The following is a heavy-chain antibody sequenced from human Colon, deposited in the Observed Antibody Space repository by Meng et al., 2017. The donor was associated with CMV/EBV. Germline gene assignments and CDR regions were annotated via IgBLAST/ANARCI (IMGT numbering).Heavy chain of an antibody. J-gene: IGHJ5*02. D-gene: IGHD4-23*01. V-gene: IGHV1-2*02. CDR1: GYTFTAYY. Sequence: ASVKVSCKASGYTFTAYYMHWVRQAPGQGPEWMGWINPNRGDTNFAQKFQGRVTMTRDTSISTAYMELSSLRSDDTAVYYCARGLRWFGSFDPWGQGTLVTVSS. CDR2: INPNRGDT. CDR3: ARGLRWFGSFDP.